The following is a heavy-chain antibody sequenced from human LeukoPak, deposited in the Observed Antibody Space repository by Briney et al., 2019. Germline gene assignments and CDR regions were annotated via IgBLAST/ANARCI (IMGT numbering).Heavy chain of an antibody. CDR3: AKGSLRLGELSSWTLDY. V-gene: IGHV3-23*01. D-gene: IGHD3-16*02. CDR2: ISGSGSST. Sequence: GGSLRLSCAASGFTFSTYAMSWVRQAPRKGLEWVSSISGSGSSTSYADSVKGLFTISRDNSKNTLDLQMNSLRAEDTAIYYCAKGSLRLGELSSWTLDYWGQGTLVTVSS. CDR1: GFTFSTYA. J-gene: IGHJ4*02.